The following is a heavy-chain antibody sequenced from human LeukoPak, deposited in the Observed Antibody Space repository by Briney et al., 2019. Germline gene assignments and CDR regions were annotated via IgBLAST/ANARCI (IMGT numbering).Heavy chain of an antibody. J-gene: IGHJ4*02. Sequence: GGSLRLSREVSGFAFSHFGMHWVRQAPGKGLEWVAVIWSDATNQYYGDSVKGRFTISRDNFKKTVSLQMDSLRAEDTAVYYCANDAQRGFDYSNSLEHWGQGSLVTVSS. D-gene: IGHD4-11*01. CDR1: GFAFSHFG. V-gene: IGHV3-33*06. CDR2: IWSDATNQ. CDR3: ANDAQRGFDYSNSLEH.